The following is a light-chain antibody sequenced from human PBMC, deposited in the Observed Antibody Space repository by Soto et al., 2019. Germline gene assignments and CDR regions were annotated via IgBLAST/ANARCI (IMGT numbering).Light chain of an antibody. V-gene: IGLV2-8*01. CDR2: QVT. CDR3: KSYAGSSTYV. Sequence: QSVLTQPASASGPPGQSITISCTGTNNDLAIYNFVSWYQHQPGKAPRLIIYQVTQRPSGVSNRFSGSRSGNTASLTVSGLQAADEADYFCKSYAGSSTYVFGSGTQVTVL. J-gene: IGLJ1*01. CDR1: NNDLAIYNF.